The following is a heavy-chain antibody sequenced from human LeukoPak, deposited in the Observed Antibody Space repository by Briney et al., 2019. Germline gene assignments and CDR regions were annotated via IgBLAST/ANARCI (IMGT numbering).Heavy chain of an antibody. CDR3: ARDLRGGVSFDY. CDR1: GGSISSGDYY. J-gene: IGHJ4*02. V-gene: IGHV4-30-4*08. CDR2: IYYSGST. Sequence: PSETLSLTCTVSGGSISSGDYYWSWIRQPPGKGLEWIGYIYYSGSTYYNPSLKSRVTISVDTSKNQFSLKLSSVTAADTAVYYCARDLRGGVSFDYWGQGTLVTASS. D-gene: IGHD3-16*01.